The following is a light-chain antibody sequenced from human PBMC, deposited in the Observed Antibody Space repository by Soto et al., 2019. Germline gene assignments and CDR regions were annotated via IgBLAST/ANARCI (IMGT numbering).Light chain of an antibody. CDR3: QSYDSSLSGWV. CDR1: SSNIGAGYD. CDR2: GNN. J-gene: IGLJ3*02. V-gene: IGLV1-40*01. Sequence: QSVLTQPPSVSGAPGQRVTISCTGSSSNIGAGYDVHWYQQLPGTAPKLLIYGNNNRPSGVPDRFSGSKSGTSASLAITGLQAEDEADYYCQSYDSSLSGWVFGGWTQLTVL.